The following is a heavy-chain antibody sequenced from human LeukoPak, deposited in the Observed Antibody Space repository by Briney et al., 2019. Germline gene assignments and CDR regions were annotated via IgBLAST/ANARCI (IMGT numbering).Heavy chain of an antibody. V-gene: IGHV3-73*01. J-gene: IGHJ4*02. D-gene: IGHD6-19*01. Sequence: GGSLRLSCAASGFTFSGSAIHWVRQSSGKGLEWVSHIDKKDKGYATATAYAASVKGRFTISRDDSINTAYLQMNSLRAEDTAVYHCAREEIAVAGPFDYWGQGTLVTVSS. CDR2: IDKKDKGYATAT. CDR3: AREEIAVAGPFDY. CDR1: GFTFSGSA.